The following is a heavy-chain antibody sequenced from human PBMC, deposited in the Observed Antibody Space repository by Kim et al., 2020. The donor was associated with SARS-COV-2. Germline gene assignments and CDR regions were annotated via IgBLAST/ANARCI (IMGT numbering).Heavy chain of an antibody. J-gene: IGHJ1*01. D-gene: IGHD6-13*01. Sequence: QNLQGRATITRDTSASIAYMELSSLRSEDTAVYYCARGYNSIWPAEYFQHWGQGTLVTVSS. CDR3: ARGYNSIWPAEYFQH. V-gene: IGHV1-3*01.